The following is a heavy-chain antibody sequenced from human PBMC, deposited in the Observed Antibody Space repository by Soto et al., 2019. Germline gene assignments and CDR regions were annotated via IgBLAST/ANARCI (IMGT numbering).Heavy chain of an antibody. V-gene: IGHV4-4*02. Sequence: QVLLQESGPGLVQPSGTLSLSCAVSGVSISSNYYWGWVRQSPGKGLEWLGDISHIGSVNYSPALMSRVTISMDRSENQFSLKLNSVTAADTAVYYCVRSFGWYAIDDWGQGTLVIVSS. D-gene: IGHD6-19*01. J-gene: IGHJ4*02. CDR2: ISHIGSV. CDR3: VRSFGWYAIDD. CDR1: GVSISSNYY.